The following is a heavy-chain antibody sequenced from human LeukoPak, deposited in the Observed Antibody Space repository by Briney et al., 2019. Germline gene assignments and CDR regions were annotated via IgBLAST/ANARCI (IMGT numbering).Heavy chain of an antibody. J-gene: IGHJ4*02. D-gene: IGHD6-19*01. V-gene: IGHV3-48*02. CDR3: ATYAVAGTEY. CDR2: ISSSSTTI. Sequence: GGSLRLSCAASGFTFSTYSMNWVRPAPGKGLEWVSYISSSSTTIYHAASVKGRFTISRDNAKNSLYLQMNSLRDEDTAMYYCATYAVAGTEYWGQGTLLTVSS. CDR1: GFTFSTYS.